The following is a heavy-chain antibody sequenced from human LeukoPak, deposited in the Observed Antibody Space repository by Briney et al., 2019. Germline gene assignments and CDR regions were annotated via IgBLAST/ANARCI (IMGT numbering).Heavy chain of an antibody. J-gene: IGHJ3*02. Sequence: PSETLSLTCTVSGGSISSSSYYWGWIRQPPGKGLEWIGSIYYSGSTYYNPSLKSRVTISVDTSKNQFSLKLSSVTAADTAVYYCAREEVLDAFDIWGQGTMVTVSS. CDR1: GGSISSSSYY. CDR2: IYYSGST. CDR3: AREEVLDAFDI. V-gene: IGHV4-39*07.